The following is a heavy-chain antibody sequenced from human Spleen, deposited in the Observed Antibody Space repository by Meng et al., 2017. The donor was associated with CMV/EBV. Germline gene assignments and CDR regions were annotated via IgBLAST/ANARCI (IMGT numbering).Heavy chain of an antibody. D-gene: IGHD3-10*01. V-gene: IGHV3-30*02. J-gene: IGHJ3*02. Sequence: GGSLRLSCAASGFTFSSYGMHWVRQAPGKGLKWVAFIRFDGSNKHHTDSVKGRFAISRENFRNTLFLQMNSLTTEDTAVYFCAKTAGRFGEFDAFDMWGQGTMVTVS. CDR2: IRFDGSNK. CDR1: GFTFSSYG. CDR3: AKTAGRFGEFDAFDM.